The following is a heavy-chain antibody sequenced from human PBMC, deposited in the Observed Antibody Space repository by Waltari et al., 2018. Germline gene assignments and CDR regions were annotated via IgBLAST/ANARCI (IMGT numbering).Heavy chain of an antibody. CDR2: IYYSGST. V-gene: IGHV4-31*01. CDR3: AGGLGYGGWYFDL. Sequence: QVQLLESGPGLVKPSQTLSLTCTVSGGSISSGSYYWSWIRQHPGKGPEWIGHIYYSGSTYYNPSLKGLLTISVDTSKNQFSLKLSSVTAADTAVYYCAGGLGYGGWYFDLWGRGTLVIVSS. CDR1: GGSISSGSYY. D-gene: IGHD4-17*01. J-gene: IGHJ2*01.